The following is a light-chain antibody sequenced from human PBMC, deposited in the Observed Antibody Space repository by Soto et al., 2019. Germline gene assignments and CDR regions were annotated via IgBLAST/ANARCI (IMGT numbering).Light chain of an antibody. Sequence: DIQMTQSPSSLSASVGDRVTISCRASEHITKYLNWYQQKPGKAPKLLIYGASSLQSGVPSRFSGSGSGTDFTLTISNLQPEDFATYHCQQSFSIQLTFGGGTKVEAK. CDR3: QQSFSIQLT. CDR2: GAS. J-gene: IGKJ4*01. V-gene: IGKV1-39*01. CDR1: EHITKY.